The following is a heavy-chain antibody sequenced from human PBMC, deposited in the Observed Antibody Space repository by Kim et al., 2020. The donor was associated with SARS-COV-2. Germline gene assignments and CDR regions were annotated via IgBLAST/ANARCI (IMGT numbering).Heavy chain of an antibody. CDR2: IYYRGST. D-gene: IGHD4-17*01. Sequence: SETLSLTCTVSGASISSSSYYWGWIRQPPGKGLEWIGSIYYRGSTDYNPSLKSRVTISVDTSKDQFSLKLSSVTAADTAVYYCARHDYGNNWFDPWGQGTLVTVSS. CDR3: ARHDYGNNWFDP. V-gene: IGHV4-39*01. CDR1: GASISSSSYY. J-gene: IGHJ5*02.